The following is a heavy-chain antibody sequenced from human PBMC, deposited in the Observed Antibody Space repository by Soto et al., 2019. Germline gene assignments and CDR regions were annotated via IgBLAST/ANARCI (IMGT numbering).Heavy chain of an antibody. V-gene: IGHV3-11*06. CDR1: GFTFSDYY. J-gene: IGHJ4*02. CDR2: ISSSSSYI. D-gene: IGHD4-17*01. Sequence: GSLRLSCAASGFTFSDYYMSWIRQAPGKGLEWVSSISSSSSYIYYADSVKGRFTISRDNAKNSLYLQMNSLRAEDTAVYYCARVVPTTEYTDYWGQGTLVTVSS. CDR3: ARVVPTTEYTDY.